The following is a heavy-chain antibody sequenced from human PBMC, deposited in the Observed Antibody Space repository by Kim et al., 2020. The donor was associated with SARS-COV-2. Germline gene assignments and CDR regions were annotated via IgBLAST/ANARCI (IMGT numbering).Heavy chain of an antibody. D-gene: IGHD4-17*01. V-gene: IGHV3-11*06. CDR3: ARDPAADYGGGVDY. J-gene: IGHJ4*02. Sequence: ADSVKGLLTIYRDHAKNSLYLQMNSLRAEDTAVYYCARDPAADYGGGVDYWGQGTLVTVSS.